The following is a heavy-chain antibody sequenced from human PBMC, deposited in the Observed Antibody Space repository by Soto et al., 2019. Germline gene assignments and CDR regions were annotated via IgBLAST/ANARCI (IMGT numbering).Heavy chain of an antibody. D-gene: IGHD2-8*01. J-gene: IGHJ3*01. Sequence: EVQLLESGGGLVRPGGSLRLSCAASGFTFYNYAMNWVHQAPGKGLEWVSTISGGGDGTYYADSVKGRFTISRDNSRNTVNRQMNSLRAEDTAVYYCAKKGLGSLATYCTTGDCHYAFDVWGQGTLVTVSS. CDR3: AKKGLGSLATYCTTGDCHYAFDV. CDR1: GFTFYNYA. V-gene: IGHV3-23*01. CDR2: ISGGGDGT.